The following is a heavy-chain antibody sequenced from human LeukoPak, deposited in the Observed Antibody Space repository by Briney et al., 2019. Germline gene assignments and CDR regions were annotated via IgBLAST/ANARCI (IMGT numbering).Heavy chain of an antibody. CDR2: INPSGGST. CDR3: ARDLVGGGKRYCSGGSCPNINSGPYYYHGMDV. Sequence: GASVKVSCKASGYTFTSYYMHWVRQAPGQGLEWMGIINPSGGSTSYAQKFQGRVTMTRDTSTSTVYMELSSLRSEDTAVYYCARDLVGGGKRYCSGGSCPNINSGPYYYHGMDVWGQGTTVTVSS. CDR1: GYTFTSYY. V-gene: IGHV1-46*01. D-gene: IGHD2-15*01. J-gene: IGHJ6*01.